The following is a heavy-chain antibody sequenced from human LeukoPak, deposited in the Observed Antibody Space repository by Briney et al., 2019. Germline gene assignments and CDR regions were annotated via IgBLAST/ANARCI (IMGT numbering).Heavy chain of an antibody. CDR3: ARVRGITMVRGVITNNWFDP. D-gene: IGHD3-10*01. V-gene: IGHV3-30*04. Sequence: PGGSLRLSCAASGFTFSSYAMHWVRQAPGKGLEWVAVISYDGSNKYYADSVKGRFTISRDNSKNTLYLQMNSLRAEDTAVYYCARVRGITMVRGVITNNWFDPWGQGTLVTVSS. CDR1: GFTFSSYA. CDR2: ISYDGSNK. J-gene: IGHJ5*02.